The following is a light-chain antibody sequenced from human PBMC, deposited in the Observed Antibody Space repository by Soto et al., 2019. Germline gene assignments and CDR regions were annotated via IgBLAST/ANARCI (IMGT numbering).Light chain of an antibody. J-gene: IGLJ1*01. Sequence: QSVLTQPPSTSGTPGQRVTISCSGSSSNIGSNTVNWYQQLPGTAPKLLIYRNNQRPSGVPDRFSGSKSGTSASLTISGLQAEDGADYYCSSYTSSSTLYVFGTGTKVTVL. CDR3: SSYTSSSTLYV. CDR1: SSNIGSNT. CDR2: RNN. V-gene: IGLV1-44*01.